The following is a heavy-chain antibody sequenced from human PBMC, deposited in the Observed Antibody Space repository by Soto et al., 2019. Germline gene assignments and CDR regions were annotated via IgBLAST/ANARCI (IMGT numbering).Heavy chain of an antibody. V-gene: IGHV4-59*01. CDR2: VYYSGNT. CDR1: GGSISPYY. CDR3: ARKGAAASYAHYYMDV. J-gene: IGHJ6*03. Sequence: SETLSLTCTVSGGSISPYYWSWIRQPPGEGLEWIGHVYYSGNTNYNPSLESRVTISVDTSRNRFSLNLTSATAADTAVYYCARKGAAASYAHYYMDVWGRGTAVTVSS. D-gene: IGHD6-13*01.